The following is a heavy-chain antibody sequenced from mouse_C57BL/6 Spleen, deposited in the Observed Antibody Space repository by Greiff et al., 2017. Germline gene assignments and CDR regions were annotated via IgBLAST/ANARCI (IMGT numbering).Heavy chain of an antibody. CDR1: GFTFSSYA. D-gene: IGHD2-4*01. V-gene: IGHV5-9-1*02. Sequence: EVKVVESGEGLVKPGGSLKLSCAASGFTFSSYAMSWVRQTPEKRLEWVAYISSGGDYIYYADTVKGRFTISRDNARNTLYLQMSSLKSEDTAMYYCTREDYDDNYRAMDYWGQGTSVTVSS. J-gene: IGHJ4*01. CDR3: TREDYDDNYRAMDY. CDR2: ISSGGDYI.